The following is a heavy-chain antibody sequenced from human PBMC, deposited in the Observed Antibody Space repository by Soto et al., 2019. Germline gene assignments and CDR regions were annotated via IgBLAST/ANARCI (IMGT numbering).Heavy chain of an antibody. CDR2: LRGHEDTA. D-gene: IGHD3-16*01. CDR3: AKPPVWKSGHVSY. J-gene: IGHJ4*02. Sequence: GGSLRLSCAGSGLTLSDFTMSWVRQAPGKGLEWVSSLRGHEDTAFYADSVKGRFIISRDDSKNTLSLQMNSLRAEDTALYYCAKPPVWKSGHVSYWGQGTLVTVSS. V-gene: IGHV3-23*01. CDR1: GLTLSDFT.